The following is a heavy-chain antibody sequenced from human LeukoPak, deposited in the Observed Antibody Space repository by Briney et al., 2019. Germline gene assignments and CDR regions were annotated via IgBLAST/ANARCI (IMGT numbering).Heavy chain of an antibody. J-gene: IGHJ6*03. V-gene: IGHV4-38-2*01. CDR2: IYHSGST. CDR3: ARNDYSNNRAAGSYYYYYYMDV. D-gene: IGHD4-11*01. CDR1: GYSISSGYY. Sequence: SETLSLTCAVSGYSISSGYYWGWIRQPPGKGLEWIGSIYHSGSTYYNPSLKSRVTISVDTSKNQFSLKLSSATAADTAVYYCARNDYSNNRAAGSYYYYYYMDVWGKGTTVTVSS.